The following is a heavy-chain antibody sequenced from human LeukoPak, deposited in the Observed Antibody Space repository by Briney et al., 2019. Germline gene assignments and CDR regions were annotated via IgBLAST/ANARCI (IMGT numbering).Heavy chain of an antibody. CDR2: IIPIFGTA. CDR3: ARVDCSSTSCPNWFDP. Sequence: ASVKVSCKASGGTFSSYAISWVRQAPGQGLEWMGGIIPIFGTANYAQKFQGRVTITTDESTSTAYMELNSLRSEDTAVYYCARVDCSSTSCPNWFDPWGQGTLVTVSS. D-gene: IGHD2-2*01. V-gene: IGHV1-69*05. CDR1: GGTFSSYA. J-gene: IGHJ5*02.